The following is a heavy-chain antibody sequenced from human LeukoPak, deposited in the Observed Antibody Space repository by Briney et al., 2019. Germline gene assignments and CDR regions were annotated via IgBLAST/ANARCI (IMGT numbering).Heavy chain of an antibody. Sequence: GGSLRLSCAASGFTFSSYSMNWVRQAPGKGLEWVSSISSSSSYIYYADSVKGRFTISRDNAKNSLYLQMNSLRAEDTAVYYCARDLEYYYGSGSYYSHWGRGTLVTVSS. J-gene: IGHJ4*02. CDR3: ARDLEYYYGSGSYYSH. D-gene: IGHD3-10*01. CDR2: ISSSSSYI. CDR1: GFTFSSYS. V-gene: IGHV3-21*01.